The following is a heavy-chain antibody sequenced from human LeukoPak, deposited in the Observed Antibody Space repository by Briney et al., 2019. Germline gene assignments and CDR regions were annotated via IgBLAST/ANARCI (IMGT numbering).Heavy chain of an antibody. Sequence: PSETLSLTCTVSGGSISSYYWSWIRQPPGKGLEWIGRIYTSGSTNYNPSLKSRVTMSVDTSKNQFSLKLSSVTAADTAVYYCARDYSGSYVGYYYFDYWGQGTLVTVSS. CDR2: IYTSGST. V-gene: IGHV4-4*07. J-gene: IGHJ4*02. CDR3: ARDYSGSYVGYYYFDY. D-gene: IGHD1-26*01. CDR1: GGSISSYY.